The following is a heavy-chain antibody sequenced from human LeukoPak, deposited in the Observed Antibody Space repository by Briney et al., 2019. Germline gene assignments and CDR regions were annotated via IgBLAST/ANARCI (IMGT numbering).Heavy chain of an antibody. CDR3: ARDQDYGDYGIADY. CDR2: INPNSGGT. V-gene: IGHV1-2*02. D-gene: IGHD4-17*01. CDR1: GYTFTGYY. Sequence: ASVKVSCKASGYTFTGYYMHWVRQALGQGLERMGWINPNSGGTNYAQKFQGRVTMTRDTSISTAYMELSRLRSDDTAVYYCARDQDYGDYGIADYWGQGTLVTVSS. J-gene: IGHJ4*02.